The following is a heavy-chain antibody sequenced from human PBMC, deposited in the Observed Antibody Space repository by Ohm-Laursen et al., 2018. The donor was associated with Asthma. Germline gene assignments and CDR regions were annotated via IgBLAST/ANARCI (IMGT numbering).Heavy chain of an antibody. CDR2: ISYDGSNK. J-gene: IGHJ6*02. CDR3: AKDMTRSSRHYYYYGMDV. D-gene: IGHD2-2*01. V-gene: IGHV3-30*04. Sequence: SLRLSCTASGFNFNSSAMHWVRQAPGKGLEWVAVISYDGSNKYYADSVKGRFTISRDNSKNTLYLQMNSLRAEDTAVYYCAKDMTRSSRHYYYYGMDVWGLGATVTVSS. CDR1: GFNFNSSA.